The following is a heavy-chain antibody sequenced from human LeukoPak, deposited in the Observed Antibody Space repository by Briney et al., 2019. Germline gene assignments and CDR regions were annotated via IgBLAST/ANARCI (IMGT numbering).Heavy chain of an antibody. Sequence: GGPLRLSCAASGFTVSSNYMSWVRQAPGKGLEWVSVIYRGGSTYYADSVKGRFTISRDNSKNTLYLQMNNLRAEDTAVYYCARDCSSSSCYGNGVYWGQGTLVTVSS. D-gene: IGHD2-2*01. J-gene: IGHJ4*02. CDR1: GFTVSSNY. CDR3: ARDCSSSSCYGNGVY. V-gene: IGHV3-66*01. CDR2: IYRGGST.